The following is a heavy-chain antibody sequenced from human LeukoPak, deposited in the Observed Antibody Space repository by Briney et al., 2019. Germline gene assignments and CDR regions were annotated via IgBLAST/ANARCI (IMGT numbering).Heavy chain of an antibody. D-gene: IGHD6-19*01. CDR3: ARKSSGWYSTGGYYFDY. J-gene: IGHJ4*02. Sequence: GGSLRLSCAASGFTFSNYWMSWVRQAPGKGLEWLANIKQDGSEKNYVDSVKGRFTISRDNAKNSLYLQMNSLRAEDTAVYYCARKSSGWYSTGGYYFDYWGQGTLVTVSS. CDR1: GFTFSNYW. CDR2: IKQDGSEK. V-gene: IGHV3-7*01.